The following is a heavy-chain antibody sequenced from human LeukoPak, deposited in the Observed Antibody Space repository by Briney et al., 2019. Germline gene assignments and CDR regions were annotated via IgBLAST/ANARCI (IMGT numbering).Heavy chain of an antibody. V-gene: IGHV4-4*02. CDR2: IYHSGST. CDR1: GGSISSSNW. D-gene: IGHD3-10*01. J-gene: IGHJ3*02. Sequence: SGPLSLTCAVSGGSISSSNWWSWVRQPPGKGLEWIGEIYHSGSTNYNPSLKSRVTISVDKSKNQFSLKLSSVTAADTAVYYCARALYYYGSGSYSPDAFDIWGQGTMVTVSS. CDR3: ARALYYYGSGSYSPDAFDI.